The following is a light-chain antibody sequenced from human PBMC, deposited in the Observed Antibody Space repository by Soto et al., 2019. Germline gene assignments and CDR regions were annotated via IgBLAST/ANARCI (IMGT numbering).Light chain of an antibody. V-gene: IGKV1-5*03. J-gene: IGKJ1*01. CDR1: QSISSW. CDR3: QQDNSYST. Sequence: DIQMTQSPSTLSASVGDRVTITCRASQSISSWLAWYQQKQGKAPKLLIYKASSLESGGPSRFSGGGSGTEFTLTISSLQPDDFASYYRQQDNSYSTFGQGTKVEIK. CDR2: KAS.